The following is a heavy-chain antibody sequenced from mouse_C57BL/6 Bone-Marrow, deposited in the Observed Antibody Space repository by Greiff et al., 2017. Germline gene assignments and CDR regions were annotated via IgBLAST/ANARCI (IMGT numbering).Heavy chain of an antibody. CDR2: IHPSDSDT. CDR3: ASDYGYGAWFSY. CDR1: GYTFTSYW. Sequence: VQLQQSGAELVKPGASVKVSCKASGYTFTSYWMHWVKQRPGQGLEWIGRIHPSDSDTNYNQKFKGKATLTVDKSSSTAYMQLSSLTAEASAVYYCASDYGYGAWFSYWGRGTLVTVSA. V-gene: IGHV1-74*01. J-gene: IGHJ3*01. D-gene: IGHD2-2*01.